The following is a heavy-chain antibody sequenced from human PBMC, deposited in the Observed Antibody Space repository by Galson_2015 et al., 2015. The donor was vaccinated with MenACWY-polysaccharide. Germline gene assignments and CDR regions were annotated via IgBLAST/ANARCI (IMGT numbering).Heavy chain of an antibody. D-gene: IGHD1-26*01. Sequence: SVKVSCKASGYTFTTHYFHWMRQAPGQGLEWMGSINPNSGATTYAQRFQGRVMMTRDTSISTVYMELSSLKSDDTAVYYCARGGGRYHFGYWGQGTLVTVST. J-gene: IGHJ4*02. CDR3: ARGGGRYHFGY. CDR1: GYTFTTHY. V-gene: IGHV1-2*02. CDR2: INPNSGAT.